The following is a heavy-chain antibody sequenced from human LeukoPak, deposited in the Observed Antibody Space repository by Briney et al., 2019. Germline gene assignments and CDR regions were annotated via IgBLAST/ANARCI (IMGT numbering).Heavy chain of an antibody. D-gene: IGHD6-13*01. V-gene: IGHV5-51*01. J-gene: IGHJ3*02. CDR2: IYPGDSDT. Sequence: GESLQISCQGSGYSFTSYWIGWVRQMPGKGLEWMGIIYPGDSDTRYSPSFQGQVTISADKSISTAYLQWSSLKASDTAMYYCARSRGIAGTHDAFDIWGQGTMVTVSS. CDR1: GYSFTSYW. CDR3: ARSRGIAGTHDAFDI.